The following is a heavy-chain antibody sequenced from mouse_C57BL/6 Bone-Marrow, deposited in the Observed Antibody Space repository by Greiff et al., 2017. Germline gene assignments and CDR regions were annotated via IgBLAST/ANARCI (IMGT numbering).Heavy chain of an antibody. CDR3: TEEGYYYGSSYESYAMDY. CDR2: IYPGNSDT. CDR1: GYTFTSYW. V-gene: IGHV1-5*01. Sequence: VQLQQSGTVLARPGASVKMSCKTSGYTFTSYWMHWVKQRPGQGLEWIGAIYPGNSDTSYNQKFKGKSKLTAVTSASTAYMDLSSLTNEDSAVYYCTEEGYYYGSSYESYAMDYWGPGTSVTVSS. J-gene: IGHJ4*01. D-gene: IGHD1-1*01.